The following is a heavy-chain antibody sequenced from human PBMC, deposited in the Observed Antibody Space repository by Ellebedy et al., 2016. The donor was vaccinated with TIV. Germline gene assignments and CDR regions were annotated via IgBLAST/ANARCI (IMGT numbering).Heavy chain of an antibody. D-gene: IGHD1-14*01. CDR2: TNPSDGST. Sequence: AASVQVSCKASGYTFTSYYMHWVRQAPGQGLEWMGLTNPSDGSTSYAQKFQGRVTMTRDTSTNTVSMELSSLRSDDTAVYYCAKSPSRKPGLVDSWGQGTLVTVSS. CDR3: AKSPSRKPGLVDS. V-gene: IGHV1-46*01. J-gene: IGHJ4*02. CDR1: GYTFTSYY.